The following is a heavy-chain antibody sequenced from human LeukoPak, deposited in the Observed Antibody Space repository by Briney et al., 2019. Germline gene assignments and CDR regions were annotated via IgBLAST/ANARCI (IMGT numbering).Heavy chain of an antibody. D-gene: IGHD6-13*01. CDR2: IWYDGNHK. CDR1: GFIFTNFG. CDR3: AKGQTPGIAAAATCLDY. V-gene: IGHV3-30*02. Sequence: PGGSLRLSCAASGFIFTNFGTHWVRQAPGKGPEWLAVIWYDGNHKYYADSVKGRFTISRDNSKNTLYLQMNSLRAEDTAVYYCAKGQTPGIAAAATCLDYWGQGTLVTVSS. J-gene: IGHJ4*02.